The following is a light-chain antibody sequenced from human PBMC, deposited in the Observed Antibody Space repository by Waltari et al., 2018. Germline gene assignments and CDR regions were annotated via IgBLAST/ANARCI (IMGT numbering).Light chain of an antibody. CDR2: GAS. J-gene: IGKJ4*01. CDR3: QQYNNWPPLT. Sequence: EIVMMQSPATLSVSRGERATLSCRASQRVSSNLAWYQQKPGQAPRLLIYGASTRATGIPARFSGSGSGTDFTLTISSLQSEDFAVYYCQQYNNWPPLTFGGGTKVEIK. CDR1: QRVSSN. V-gene: IGKV3D-15*01.